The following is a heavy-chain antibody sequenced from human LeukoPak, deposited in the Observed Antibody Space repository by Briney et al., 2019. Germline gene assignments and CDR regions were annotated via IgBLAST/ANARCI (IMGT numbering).Heavy chain of an antibody. D-gene: IGHD4-23*01. CDR3: ARGAMTTVVTYAFDI. V-gene: IGHV1-18*01. Sequence: RASVKVSCKASGYTFTSYGISWVRQAPGQGLEWMGWISAYNGNTNYAQKLQGRVTMTTDTSTSTAYMELRSLRSDDTAVYYCARGAMTTVVTYAFDIWGQGTMVTVSS. CDR2: ISAYNGNT. J-gene: IGHJ3*02. CDR1: GYTFTSYG.